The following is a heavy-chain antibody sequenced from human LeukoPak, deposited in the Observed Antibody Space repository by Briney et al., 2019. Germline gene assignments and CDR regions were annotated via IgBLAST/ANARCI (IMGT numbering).Heavy chain of an antibody. CDR1: GFTVSSNY. J-gene: IGHJ5*02. D-gene: IGHD3-10*01. V-gene: IGHV3-53*01. Sequence: PGGSLRLSCAASGFTVSSNYMSWVRQAPGKGLEWVSVIYSGGSTYYADSVKGRFTISRDNSKNTLYLQMNSLRAEDTAVYYCARGSTMVRGAFDPWGQGTLVTVSS. CDR2: IYSGGST. CDR3: ARGSTMVRGAFDP.